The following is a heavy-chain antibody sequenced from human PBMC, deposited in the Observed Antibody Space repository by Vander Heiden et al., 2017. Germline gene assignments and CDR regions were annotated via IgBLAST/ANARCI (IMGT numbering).Heavy chain of an antibody. CDR1: GYTFTRYA. Sequence: QVQLVQSGVEVKKLGASGKVSCKASGYTFTRYAMHWVRQAPGQRLEWMGWIHGGNGNTKYSQKFQGRVTISRDTSASTAYMELSSLRSEDTAVYYCARPGYDLGFDYWGQGTQVTVSS. CDR2: IHGGNGNT. V-gene: IGHV1-3*01. D-gene: IGHD5-12*01. CDR3: ARPGYDLGFDY. J-gene: IGHJ4*02.